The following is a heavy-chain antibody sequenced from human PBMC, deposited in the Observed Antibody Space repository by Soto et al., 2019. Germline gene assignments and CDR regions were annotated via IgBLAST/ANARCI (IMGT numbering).Heavy chain of an antibody. J-gene: IGHJ6*02. V-gene: IGHV6-1*01. Sequence: SQTLSLTCAISGDSVSSNSAAWNWIRQSPSRGLEWLGRTYYRSKWYNDYAVSVKSRITINPDTSKNQFSLQLNSVTPEDTAVYYCARRGELYLRGDYYYGMDVWGQGTTVTVSS. D-gene: IGHD3-16*01. CDR2: TYYRSKWYN. CDR1: GDSVSSNSAA. CDR3: ARRGELYLRGDYYYGMDV.